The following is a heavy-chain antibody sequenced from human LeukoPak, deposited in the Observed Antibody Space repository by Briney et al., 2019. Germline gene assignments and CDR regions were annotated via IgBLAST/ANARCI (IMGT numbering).Heavy chain of an antibody. CDR2: INLDGSNT. CDR1: GFTFSSHW. D-gene: IGHD3-10*01. V-gene: IGHV3-74*01. CDR3: ARDRTDDVGRNYHPMFDL. Sequence: GGSLRLSCAASGFTFSSHWMHWVRRVPGRGPVWVSRINLDGSNTIYADSVKGRFTISRDNAKNTLHLQMSSLRAEDTALYYCARDRTDDVGRNYHPMFDLWGQGTMVTVSS. J-gene: IGHJ3*01.